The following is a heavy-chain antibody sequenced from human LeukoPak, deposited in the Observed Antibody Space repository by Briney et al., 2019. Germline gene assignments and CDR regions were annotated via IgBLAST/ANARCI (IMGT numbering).Heavy chain of an antibody. Sequence: GGSLRLSCAASGFTFDDYAMHWVRQAPGKGLEWVSGISWNSGSVGYADSVKGRFTISRGNAKNSLYLQMNSLRAEDMALYFCAKGSSYSFGYWYFDLWGRGTLVTVSS. CDR2: ISWNSGSV. D-gene: IGHD5-18*01. CDR1: GFTFDDYA. J-gene: IGHJ2*01. V-gene: IGHV3-9*03. CDR3: AKGSSYSFGYWYFDL.